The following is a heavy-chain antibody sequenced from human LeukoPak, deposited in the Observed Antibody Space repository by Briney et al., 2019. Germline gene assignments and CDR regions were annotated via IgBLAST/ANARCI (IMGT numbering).Heavy chain of an antibody. V-gene: IGHV3-23*01. D-gene: IGHD3-10*01. J-gene: IGHJ4*02. Sequence: GGSLRLSCAASGFTFSHYAMNWVRQAPGKGLEWVSTISGSAGSTYYADSVKGRFTISRDNSKNTLYLQMNSSRAEDTAVYYCAKESPVVDYDGSGSYFDYWGQGTLVTVSS. CDR1: GFTFSHYA. CDR2: ISGSAGST. CDR3: AKESPVVDYDGSGSYFDY.